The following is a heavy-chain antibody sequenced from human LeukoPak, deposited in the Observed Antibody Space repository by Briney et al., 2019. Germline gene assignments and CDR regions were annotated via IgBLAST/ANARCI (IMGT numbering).Heavy chain of an antibody. D-gene: IGHD1-26*01. CDR3: ASSLRAIVGAGDAFDI. Sequence: GGSLRLSCAASGFTVSSHYMNWVRQAPGKGLEWVSSISSSSSYRYYADSVKGRFTISRDNAKNSLYLQMNSLRAEDTAVYYCASSLRAIVGAGDAFDIWGQGTMVTVSS. J-gene: IGHJ3*02. CDR1: GFTVSSHY. V-gene: IGHV3-21*01. CDR2: ISSSSSYR.